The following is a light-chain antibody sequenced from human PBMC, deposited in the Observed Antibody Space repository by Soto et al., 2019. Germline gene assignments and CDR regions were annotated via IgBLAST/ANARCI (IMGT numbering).Light chain of an antibody. CDR2: GNT. Sequence: QSVLTQPPSVSGAPGQRVTISCTGSSSNIGAGYDEHWYQQFPGTTPKFLIYGNTNRPSGVPDRFSASKSGTSASLDITGLQAEDEAEYFCQSYDSSLTVVFGGGTQLTVL. CDR1: SSNIGAGYD. CDR3: QSYDSSLTVV. J-gene: IGLJ2*01. V-gene: IGLV1-40*01.